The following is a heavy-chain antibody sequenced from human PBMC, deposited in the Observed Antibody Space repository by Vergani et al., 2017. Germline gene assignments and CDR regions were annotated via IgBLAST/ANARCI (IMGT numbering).Heavy chain of an antibody. CDR1: GFTFSSYS. J-gene: IGHJ6*02. V-gene: IGHV3-48*01. D-gene: IGHD3-3*01. CDR3: ARDYYDSWSGQGGMDV. Sequence: EVQLVESGGGLVQPGGSLRLSCAASGFTFSSYSMNWVRQAPGKGLEWVSYISSSSSTIYYADSVKGRFTISRDNAKNSLYLQMNSLRAEDTAVYYCARDYYDSWSGQGGMDVWGQGTTVTVSS. CDR2: ISSSSSTI.